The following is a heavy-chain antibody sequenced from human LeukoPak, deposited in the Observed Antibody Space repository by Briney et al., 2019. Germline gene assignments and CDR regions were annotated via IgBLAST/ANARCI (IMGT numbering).Heavy chain of an antibody. D-gene: IGHD2-15*01. CDR1: RFSFSSYF. CDR3: ARGIVVVVAATSNWFDP. Sequence: GGSLRLSCEASRFSFSSYFLHWVRQAPGKGLEWVAIISYDEHSKDYADSVKGRFTISRDNSKNTLYLQMNTLRAEDTAVYYCARGIVVVVAATSNWFDPWGQGTLVTVAS. CDR2: ISYDEHSK. V-gene: IGHV3-30*03. J-gene: IGHJ5*02.